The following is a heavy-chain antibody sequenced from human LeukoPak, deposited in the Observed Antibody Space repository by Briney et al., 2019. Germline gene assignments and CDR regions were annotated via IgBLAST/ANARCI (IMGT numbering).Heavy chain of an antibody. Sequence: GGSLRLSCKTSGFTFNSFAMNWVRQAPGKGLEWVAAITGSGGSAYYTDSVKGRFTISRDNSDNTLYLQMNSLRAEDTAVYYCAKDSVLGIAPSFGEYYFDYWGQGTLVTVSS. V-gene: IGHV3-23*01. J-gene: IGHJ4*02. CDR2: ITGSGGSA. CDR3: AKDSVLGIAPSFGEYYFDY. D-gene: IGHD6-13*01. CDR1: GFTFNSFA.